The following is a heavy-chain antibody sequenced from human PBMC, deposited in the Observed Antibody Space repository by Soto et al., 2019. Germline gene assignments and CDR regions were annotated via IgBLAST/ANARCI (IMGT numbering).Heavy chain of an antibody. CDR2: IRRKAYGGTT. CDR1: GFRFGDYA. CDR3: TRDAQYSSGWYEVAFET. Sequence: GGFLRLSCTASGFRFGDYAMSWFRQAPGKGLEWVGFIRRKAYGGTTEYAACVKGRFTISRDDSKSIAYLQMNSLKTEDTAVYYCTRDAQYSSGWYEVAFETWGQGTMVTAS. J-gene: IGHJ3*02. V-gene: IGHV3-49*03. D-gene: IGHD6-19*01.